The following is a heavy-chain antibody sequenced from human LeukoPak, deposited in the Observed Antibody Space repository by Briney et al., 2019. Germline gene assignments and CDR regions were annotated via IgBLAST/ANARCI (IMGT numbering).Heavy chain of an antibody. CDR2: IYHSGNT. Sequence: PSETLSLTCAVSGYSIRSRYFWGWIRQPPGKGLEWIGTIYHSGNTYYNQSLESRVTISVDTSRNQFSLKLASVTAADAAVYCCARVGERGGNDYWGQGTLVTVSS. V-gene: IGHV4-38-2*01. CDR3: ARVGERGGNDY. CDR1: GYSIRSRYF. J-gene: IGHJ4*01.